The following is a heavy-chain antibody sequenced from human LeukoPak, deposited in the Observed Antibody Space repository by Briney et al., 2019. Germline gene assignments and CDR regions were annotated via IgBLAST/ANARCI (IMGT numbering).Heavy chain of an antibody. J-gene: IGHJ3*02. V-gene: IGHV3-9*03. Sequence: GGSLRLSCAASGFTFDDYAMHWVRQAPGKGLEWVSGISWNSGSIGYAGSVKGRFTISRDNAKNSLYLQMNSLRAEDMALYYCAKGKFYYDSSGYPNDAFDIWGQGTMVTVSS. CDR2: ISWNSGSI. CDR1: GFTFDDYA. CDR3: AKGKFYYDSSGYPNDAFDI. D-gene: IGHD3-22*01.